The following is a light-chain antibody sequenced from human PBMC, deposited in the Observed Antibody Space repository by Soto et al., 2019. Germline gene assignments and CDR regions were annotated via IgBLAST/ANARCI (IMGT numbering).Light chain of an antibody. Sequence: EIGMTQSPATLSVSPGERATLSCRASQSVNSNLAWYQQKPGQAPRLLIYDTSTRATGIPARFSGSGSGTEFTLTISSLQSEDFAVYFCQQYNNWHTFGQGTKLEIK. V-gene: IGKV3-15*01. CDR1: QSVNSN. CDR2: DTS. CDR3: QQYNNWHT. J-gene: IGKJ2*01.